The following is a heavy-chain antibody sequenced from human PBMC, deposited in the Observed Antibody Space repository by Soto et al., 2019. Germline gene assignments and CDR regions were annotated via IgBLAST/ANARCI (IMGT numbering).Heavy chain of an antibody. D-gene: IGHD6-13*01. J-gene: IGHJ4*02. CDR3: ARPAIAAAVSAFDY. V-gene: IGHV4-34*01. Sequence: QVQLQQWGAGLLKPSETLSLTCAVYGGSFSGYYWSWIRQPPGKGLEWVGEINHSGSTNYNPSLKSRVTISVDTSKNRFSLKLRSVTAADTAVYYCARPAIAAAVSAFDYWGQGTLVTVSS. CDR1: GGSFSGYY. CDR2: INHSGST.